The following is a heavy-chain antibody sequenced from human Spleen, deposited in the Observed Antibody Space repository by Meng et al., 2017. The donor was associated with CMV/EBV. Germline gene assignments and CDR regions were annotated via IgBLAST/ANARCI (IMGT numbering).Heavy chain of an antibody. Sequence: GGSLRLSCAASGFTFSDFHMSWIRQAPGKGLEWVSFISDSGSTIYYADSVKGRFTISRDNAKNSLYLQMNSLRAEDTAVYYCARGRCSGGSCYHFDYWGQGTLVTVSS. CDR2: ISDSGSTI. J-gene: IGHJ4*02. CDR3: ARGRCSGGSCYHFDY. CDR1: GFTFSDFH. D-gene: IGHD2-15*01. V-gene: IGHV3-11*01.